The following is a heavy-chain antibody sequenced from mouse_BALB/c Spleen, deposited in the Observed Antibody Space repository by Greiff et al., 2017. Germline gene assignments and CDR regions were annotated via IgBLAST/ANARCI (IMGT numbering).Heavy chain of an antibody. D-gene: IGHD1-1*01. V-gene: IGHV5-6*01. J-gene: IGHJ2*01. CDR1: GFTFSSYG. CDR2: ISSGGSYT. Sequence: EVKVVESGGDLVKPGGSLKLSCAASGFTFSSYGMSWVRQTPDKRLEWVATISSGGSYTYYPDSVKGRFTISRDNAKNTLYLQMSSLKSEDTAMYYCAGGSSSYYFDYWGQGTTLTVSS. CDR3: AGGSSSYYFDY.